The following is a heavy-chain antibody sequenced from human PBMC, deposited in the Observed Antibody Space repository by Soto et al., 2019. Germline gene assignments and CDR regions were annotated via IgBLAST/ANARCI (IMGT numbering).Heavy chain of an antibody. CDR2: INHSGRT. CDR1: GGSFSGYY. D-gene: IGHD3-3*01. V-gene: IGHV4-34*01. J-gene: IGHJ6*02. Sequence: SETLSLTCAVYGGSFSGYYWSWIRQPPGQGLEWIGEINHSGRTNYNPSLKSRVAISVDTSKNQFSLKLSSVTAADTAVYYCARDLLDFGWAYYGMDVWGQGTTVTVSS. CDR3: ARDLLDFGWAYYGMDV.